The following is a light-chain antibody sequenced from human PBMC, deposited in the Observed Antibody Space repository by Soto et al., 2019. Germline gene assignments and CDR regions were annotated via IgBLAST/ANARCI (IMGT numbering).Light chain of an antibody. J-gene: IGKJ2*01. CDR3: QQYDSSPPMYT. CDR2: GAS. V-gene: IGKV3-20*01. CDR1: QSVSSTY. Sequence: EIVLTQSPGTLSLSPGERATLSCRASQSVSSTYLAWYQQKPGQAPRLLIYGASSRATGIPDRFSGSGSGTDFTLTISRLDPEDFAVYYCQQYDSSPPMYTFGQGTKLEIK.